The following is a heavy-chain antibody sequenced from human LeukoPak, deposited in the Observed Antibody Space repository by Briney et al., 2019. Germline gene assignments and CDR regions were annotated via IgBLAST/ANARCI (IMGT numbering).Heavy chain of an antibody. V-gene: IGHV1-2*02. CDR3: ARGNRDILTGGDY. CDR1: GYTFTGYY. D-gene: IGHD3-9*01. J-gene: IGHJ4*02. CDR2: INPNSGGT. Sequence: ASVKVSCKASGYTFTGYYMHWVRQAPGQGLEWMGWINPNSGGTNYAQKFQGRVTITRNTSISTAYMELSSLRSEDTAVYYCARGNRDILTGGDYWGQGTLVTVSS.